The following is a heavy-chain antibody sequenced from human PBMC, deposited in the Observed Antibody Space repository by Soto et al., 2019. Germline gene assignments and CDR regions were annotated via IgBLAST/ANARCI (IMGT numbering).Heavy chain of an antibody. CDR3: TRPGGYSGYDLKYYMDV. Sequence: GGSLRLSCAASGFTFSGSAMHWVRQASGKGLEWVGRIRSKANSYATAYAASVKGRFTISRDDSKNTAYLQMNSLKTEDTAVYYCTRPGGYSGYDLKYYMDVWGKGTTVTVSS. CDR1: GFTFSGSA. D-gene: IGHD5-12*01. V-gene: IGHV3-73*01. J-gene: IGHJ6*03. CDR2: IRSKANSYAT.